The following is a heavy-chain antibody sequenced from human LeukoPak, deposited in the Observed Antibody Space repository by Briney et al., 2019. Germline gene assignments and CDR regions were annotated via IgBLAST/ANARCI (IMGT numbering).Heavy chain of an antibody. J-gene: IGHJ4*02. CDR2: IYYSGST. D-gene: IGHD6-13*01. Sequence: SETLSLTCTVSGGSISSYYWSWIRQPPGKGLDWIGYIYYSGSTNYNPSLKSRVTISVDTSKNQFSLKLSSVTAADTAVYYCARGSSWYHLLDYWGQGTLVTVSS. V-gene: IGHV4-59*01. CDR3: ARGSSWYHLLDY. CDR1: GGSISSYY.